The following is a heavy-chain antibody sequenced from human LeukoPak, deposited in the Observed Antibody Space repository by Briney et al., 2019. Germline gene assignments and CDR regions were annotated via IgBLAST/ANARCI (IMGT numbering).Heavy chain of an antibody. CDR1: GYAFTSYG. J-gene: IGHJ4*02. V-gene: IGHV1-18*01. CDR2: ISAYNGNT. D-gene: IGHD1-26*01. CDR3: AREFRSGSYSEFDY. Sequence: ASVKVSCKASGYAFTSYGISWVRQAPGQGLEWMGWISAYNGNTSYAQKLQGRVSMTTDTSTSTAYMELRSLRSDDTAVYYCAREFRSGSYSEFDYWGQGTLVTVSS.